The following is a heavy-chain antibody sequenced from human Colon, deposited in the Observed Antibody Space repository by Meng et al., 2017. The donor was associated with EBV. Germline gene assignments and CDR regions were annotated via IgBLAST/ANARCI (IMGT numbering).Heavy chain of an antibody. V-gene: IGHV4-39*01. CDR1: GGSSRSGPYC. Sequence: QVQLQESGPGLVKPSETLSLTCTVSGGSSRSGPYCWAWIRQPPGKGLEWIGSIYYSGSTYYNPSLKSRVTISVDSSKNQFSLKLTSVTAADTSLYYCASYTSFSGSYYNGIDYWGQGTLVTVSS. D-gene: IGHD3-10*01. CDR3: ASYTSFSGSYYNGIDY. CDR2: IYYSGST. J-gene: IGHJ4*02.